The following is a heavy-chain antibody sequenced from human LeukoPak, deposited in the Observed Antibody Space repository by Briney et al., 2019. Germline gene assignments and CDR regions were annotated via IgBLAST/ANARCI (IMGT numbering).Heavy chain of an antibody. J-gene: IGHJ4*02. CDR1: GFTFDDYA. D-gene: IGHD5-12*01. CDR3: AKDTRAGVSGSFDY. V-gene: IGHV3-9*01. Sequence: GRSLRLSCTASGFTFDDYAMHWVRKAPGKGLDWVSGITWSSGTMVYADSVKGRFTISRDNAKNSLYLQMNSLRDEDTALYYCAKDTRAGVSGSFDYWGQGTLVTVSS. CDR2: ITWSSGTM.